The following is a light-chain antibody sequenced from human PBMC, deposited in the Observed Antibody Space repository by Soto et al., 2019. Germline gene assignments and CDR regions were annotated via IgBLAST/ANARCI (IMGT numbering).Light chain of an antibody. V-gene: IGKV1-33*01. J-gene: IGKJ5*01. Sequence: DIQMTQSPSSLSASVGERVTITCQASQDIMNYLNWYQQKPGKAPKLLIYDASNLETGVPSRFSGSGSGTDFTFTISSLQPEDIATYYCQQCDNLPLTFGGGTRLEIK. CDR2: DAS. CDR3: QQCDNLPLT. CDR1: QDIMNY.